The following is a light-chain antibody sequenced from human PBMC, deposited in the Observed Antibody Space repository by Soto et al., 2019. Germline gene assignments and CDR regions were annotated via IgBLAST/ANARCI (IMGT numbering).Light chain of an antibody. J-gene: IGKJ5*01. Sequence: DIQMTQSPSSLSASVGDSVTITCRASQTVSYHFNWYQHIPGKAPKLLIYSTSRLQSGVPSRFTGSGSGTDFTLTISSLQPEDFAVYACQQTYTTPFTFGQGTRLEI. CDR3: QQTYTTPFT. CDR1: QTVSYH. V-gene: IGKV1-39*01. CDR2: STS.